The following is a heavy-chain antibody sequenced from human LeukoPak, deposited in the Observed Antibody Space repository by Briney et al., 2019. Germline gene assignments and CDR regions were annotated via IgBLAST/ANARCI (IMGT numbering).Heavy chain of an antibody. D-gene: IGHD1-26*01. CDR1: GPPVSRASYG. J-gene: IGHJ5*02. CDR3: ARSRAFNSGAFDP. Sequence: SETLSLTCTVSGPPVSRASYGSWFRQPPGREGKWFAHIYNGVNTNYNPSLKSRVTISVDTSKNQFSLRLNSVTAADTAVYYCARSRAFNSGAFDPWGQGSLVTVSS. CDR2: IYNGVNT. V-gene: IGHV4-61*01.